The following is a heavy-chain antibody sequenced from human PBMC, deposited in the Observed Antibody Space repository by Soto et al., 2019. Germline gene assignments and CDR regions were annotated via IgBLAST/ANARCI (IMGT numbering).Heavy chain of an antibody. J-gene: IGHJ5*02. CDR1: GGTFSSYT. D-gene: IGHD6-13*01. V-gene: IGHV1-69*02. Sequence: SVKVSCKASGGTFSSYTISWVRQAPGQGLEWMGRIIPILGIANYAQKFQGRVTITADKSTSTAYMELSSLRSEDTAVYYCARVSYSGNWFVHSVAGPNWFDPWGQGTLVTVSS. CDR3: ARVSYSGNWFVHSVAGPNWFDP. CDR2: IIPILGIA.